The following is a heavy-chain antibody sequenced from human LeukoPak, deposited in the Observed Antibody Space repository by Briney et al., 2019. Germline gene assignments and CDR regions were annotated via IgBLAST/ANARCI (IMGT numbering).Heavy chain of an antibody. V-gene: IGHV3-48*03. CDR1: GFTFSSYE. J-gene: IGHJ3*02. D-gene: IGHD5-24*01. Sequence: GGSLRLSCAASGFTFSSYEMNWVRQAPGKGLEWVSYISSSGSTIYYADSVKGRFTISRDNAKNSLYPQMNSLRAEDTAVYYCARARRRDDAFDIWGQGTMVTVSS. CDR3: ARARRRDDAFDI. CDR2: ISSSGSTI.